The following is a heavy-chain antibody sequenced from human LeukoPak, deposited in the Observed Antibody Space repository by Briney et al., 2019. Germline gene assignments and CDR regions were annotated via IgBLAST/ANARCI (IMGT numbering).Heavy chain of an antibody. D-gene: IGHD6-19*01. J-gene: IGHJ4*02. CDR1: GGSISSYY. CDR2: IYYSGST. Sequence: PETLSLTCTVSGGSISSYYWSWIRQPPGKGLEWIGYIYYSGSTNYNPSLKSRVTISVDTSKNQFSLKLSSVTAADTAVYYCVRVGGWCFDYWGQGTLVTVSS. CDR3: VRVGGWCFDY. V-gene: IGHV4-59*01.